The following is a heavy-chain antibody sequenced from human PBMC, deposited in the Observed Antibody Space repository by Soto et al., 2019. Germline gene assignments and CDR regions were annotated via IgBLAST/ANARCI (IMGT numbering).Heavy chain of an antibody. J-gene: IGHJ6*02. V-gene: IGHV1-3*01. Sequence: RASVKVSCKASGYTFSTYAMHWVRQAPGQSLEWMGWLNGGTGQTRYSQKFQDRVIITRDTSASTGYMELSSLTSEDTAVYYCARGKGMEENYFYYGLDIWGQGTTVTVSS. CDR1: GYTFSTYA. CDR2: LNGGTGQT. D-gene: IGHD1-1*01. CDR3: ARGKGMEENYFYYGLDI.